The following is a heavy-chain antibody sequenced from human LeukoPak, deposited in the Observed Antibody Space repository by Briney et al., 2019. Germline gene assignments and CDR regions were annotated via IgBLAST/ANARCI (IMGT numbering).Heavy chain of an antibody. D-gene: IGHD2-2*01. V-gene: IGHV4-59*01. J-gene: IGHJ6*03. CDR2: IYYSGST. CDR3: ARDHQGYCSSTSCPDSNYYYYYMDV. CDR1: GGSISSYY. Sequence: PSETLSLTCTVSGGSISSYYWSWIRQPPGKGLEWIGYIYYSGSTNYNPSLKSRVTISVDTSKNQFSLKLSSVTAADTAVYYCARDHQGYCSSTSCPDSNYYYYYMDVWGKGTTVTASS.